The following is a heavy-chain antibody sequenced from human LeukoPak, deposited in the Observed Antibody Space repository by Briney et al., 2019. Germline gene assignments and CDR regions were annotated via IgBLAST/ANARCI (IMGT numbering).Heavy chain of an antibody. Sequence: PSETLSLTCAVYGGSFSGYYWSWLRQPPGKGLEWIGEINHSGSTNYNPSLKSRVTISVDTSKNQFSLKLSSVTAADTAVYYCARGGIAAAGSTFDYWGQGTLVTVSS. D-gene: IGHD6-13*01. CDR2: INHSGST. J-gene: IGHJ4*02. V-gene: IGHV4-34*01. CDR1: GGSFSGYY. CDR3: ARGGIAAAGSTFDY.